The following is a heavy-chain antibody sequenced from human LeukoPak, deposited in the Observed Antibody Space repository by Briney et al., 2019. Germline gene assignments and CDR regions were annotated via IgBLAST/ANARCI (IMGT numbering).Heavy chain of an antibody. CDR2: ISSSSSTI. V-gene: IGHV3-48*01. CDR3: ARAQYCSSTSCLALIDY. J-gene: IGHJ4*02. Sequence: GGSLRLSCAASGFTFSSYSMNWVRQAPGKGLEWVSYISSSSSTIYYADSVKGRFTISGDNAKNSLYLQMNSLRAEDTAVYYCARAQYCSSTSCLALIDYWGQGTLVTVSS. CDR1: GFTFSSYS. D-gene: IGHD2-2*01.